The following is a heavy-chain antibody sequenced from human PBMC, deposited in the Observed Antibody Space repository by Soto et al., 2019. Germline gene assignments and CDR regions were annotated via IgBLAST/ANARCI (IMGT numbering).Heavy chain of an antibody. Sequence: PSETLSLTCTVSGGSISSHYWSWIRQPPGKGLEWIGYIYYRGSTNYNPSLKSRVTISVDTSKNQFSLKLSSVTAADTAVYYCARDSSTGFDPWGQGTLVTVSS. CDR1: GGSISSHY. J-gene: IGHJ5*02. CDR2: IYYRGST. D-gene: IGHD2-8*02. CDR3: ARDSSTGFDP. V-gene: IGHV4-59*11.